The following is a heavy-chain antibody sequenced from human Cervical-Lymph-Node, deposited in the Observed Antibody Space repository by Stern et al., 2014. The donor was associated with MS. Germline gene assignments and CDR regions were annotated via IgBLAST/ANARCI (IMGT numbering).Heavy chain of an antibody. CDR3: AREDRPMLPVFAY. CDR1: GGSFSNYA. J-gene: IGHJ4*02. D-gene: IGHD3-10*02. V-gene: IGHV1-69*01. Sequence: VQLVESGAEVKQPGSSVTVSCTASGGSFSNYAMNWVRQAPGKGLEWIGEISPMFGTANYAQRFQGRVRITADESTTTVYLELRTLRSEDTAVYYCAREDRPMLPVFAYWGQGTLVTVSS. CDR2: ISPMFGTA.